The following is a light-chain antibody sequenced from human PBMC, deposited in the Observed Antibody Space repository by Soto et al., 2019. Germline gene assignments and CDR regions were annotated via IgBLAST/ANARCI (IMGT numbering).Light chain of an antibody. V-gene: IGKV3-11*01. CDR1: QSVSSY. Sequence: EIVLTQSPGTLSLSPGERATLSCRASQSVSSYLAWYQQKPGQAPRLIIYDESNRATGIPDRFSGSGSGTDLTLTISRLEPEDFAVYYCQQRSNWPWTCGQGTKVDIK. CDR2: DES. CDR3: QQRSNWPWT. J-gene: IGKJ1*01.